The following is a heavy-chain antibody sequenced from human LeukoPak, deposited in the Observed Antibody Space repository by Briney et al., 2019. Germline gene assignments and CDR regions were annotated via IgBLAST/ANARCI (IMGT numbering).Heavy chain of an antibody. Sequence: SQTLSLTCTVSGGSLSSGDYYWSGIRQPPGKGLEGIAYIDDSGSTYYNSALKRRVTISGDTSKKQFSLKLSSVTAADTAVYYCARVATNPYYFDYWGQGTLVTVSS. CDR1: GGSLSSGDYY. V-gene: IGHV4-30-4*08. CDR3: ARVATNPYYFDY. CDR2: IDDSGST. J-gene: IGHJ4*02. D-gene: IGHD5-12*01.